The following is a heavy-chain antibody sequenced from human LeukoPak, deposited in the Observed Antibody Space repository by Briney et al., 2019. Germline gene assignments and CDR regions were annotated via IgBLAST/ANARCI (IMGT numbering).Heavy chain of an antibody. V-gene: IGHV4-34*01. CDR3: ASRYCSSTSCLFDY. CDR2: INHSGST. D-gene: IGHD2-2*01. CDR1: GGSFSGYY. Sequence: PSETLSLTCAVYGGSFSGYYWSWIRQPPGKGLEWIGEINHSGSTNYNPSLKSRVTISVDTSKNQFSLKLSSVTAADTAVYYCASRYCSSTSCLFDYWGQGTVVTVSS. J-gene: IGHJ4*02.